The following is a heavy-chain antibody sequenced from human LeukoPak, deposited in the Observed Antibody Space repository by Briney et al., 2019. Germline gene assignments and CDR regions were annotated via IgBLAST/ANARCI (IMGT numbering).Heavy chain of an antibody. J-gene: IGHJ3*02. V-gene: IGHV4-59*01. CDR3: ARAYCGGDCYPNDAFDI. CDR1: GGSISSYY. Sequence: SETLSLTCTVSGGSISSYYWSWIRQPPGKGLEWIGYIYYTGSTNYNPSLKSRVTISVDTSKNQFSLKLNSVTAADTAVYYCARAYCGGDCYPNDAFDIWGQGTMVTVSS. D-gene: IGHD2-21*02. CDR2: IYYTGST.